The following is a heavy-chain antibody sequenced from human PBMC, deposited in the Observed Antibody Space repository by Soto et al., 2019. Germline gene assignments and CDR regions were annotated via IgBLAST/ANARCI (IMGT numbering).Heavy chain of an antibody. J-gene: IGHJ4*02. CDR2: ITYDGLDKFK. Sequence: GGSLRLSCAAAGFPFSRDAMHWVRQAPGKGLEWVAVITYDGLDKFKWYAESVEGRFTISRDNSKSMLYLEMNSLRLEDTAVYYCVKDRGGCWTFDSWGQGTLVTVSS. D-gene: IGHD2-15*01. CDR1: GFPFSRDA. V-gene: IGHV3-30*04. CDR3: VKDRGGCWTFDS.